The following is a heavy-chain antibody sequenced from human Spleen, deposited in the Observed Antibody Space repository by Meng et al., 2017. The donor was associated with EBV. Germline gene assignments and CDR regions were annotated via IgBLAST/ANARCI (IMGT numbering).Heavy chain of an antibody. J-gene: IGHJ4*02. D-gene: IGHD1-14*01. CDR1: GGSFSTFS. CDR2: IIPIYGRT. V-gene: IGHV1-69*18. CDR3: ATEPY. Sequence: QGQLGQSGSEVKEPGSSVKVSCKASGGSFSTFSINWVRQAPGQGLEWVGMIIPIYGRTSYAQKFQGRVTIIADESTSTAYLDLSSLRSDDTAMYYCATEPYWGQGTLVTVSS.